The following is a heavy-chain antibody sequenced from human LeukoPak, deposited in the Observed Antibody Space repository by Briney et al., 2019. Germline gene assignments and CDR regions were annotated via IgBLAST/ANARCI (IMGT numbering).Heavy chain of an antibody. J-gene: IGHJ4*02. D-gene: IGHD4-11*01. Sequence: PGGSLRLLCTASGFTFGDYAMSWVSQAPGKGLEWVGFIRSKASGGTTEYTASVKGRFTISRDDSKSIAYLQMNSLITEDTAVYYCTRGDSIDYWGQGTQVTVS. CDR2: IRSKASGGTT. CDR3: TRGDSIDY. CDR1: GFTFGDYA. V-gene: IGHV3-49*04.